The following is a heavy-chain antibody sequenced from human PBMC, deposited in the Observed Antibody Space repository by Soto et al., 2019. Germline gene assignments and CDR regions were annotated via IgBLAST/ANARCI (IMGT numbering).Heavy chain of an antibody. CDR1: GGTFSSYA. V-gene: IGHV1-69*05. Sequence: QVQLVQSGAEVKKPGSSVKVSCKASGGTFSSYAISWVRQAPGQGLEWMGGIIPIFGTADYARKFQGRAXIXPXXSTRTAYMELSSLRSEDTAVYYCARGDEVIMHFQHWGQGTLVTVSS. CDR2: IIPIFGTA. CDR3: ARGDEVIMHFQH. D-gene: IGHD3-3*01. J-gene: IGHJ1*01.